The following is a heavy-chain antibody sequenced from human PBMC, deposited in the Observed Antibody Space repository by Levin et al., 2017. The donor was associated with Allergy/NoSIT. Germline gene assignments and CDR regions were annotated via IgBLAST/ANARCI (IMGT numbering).Heavy chain of an antibody. J-gene: IGHJ4*02. D-gene: IGHD5-12*01. V-gene: IGHV3-11*01. CDR1: GFTFSDYY. CDR3: ARVGWVVATFFDY. CDR2: ISSSGNTI. Sequence: GGSLRLSCAASGFTFSDYYMSWIRQAPGKGLEWVSHISSSGNTIYYADSVKGRFTISRDNAKNSLYLQMNSLRAEDTAVYYCARVGWVVATFFDYWGQGTLVTVSS.